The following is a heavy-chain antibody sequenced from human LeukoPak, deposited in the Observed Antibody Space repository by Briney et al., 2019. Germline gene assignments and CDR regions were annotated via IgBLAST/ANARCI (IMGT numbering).Heavy chain of an antibody. J-gene: IGHJ6*03. V-gene: IGHV4-61*02. CDR2: IYTSGST. CDR3: ARVVGGNRRGYYYYYMDV. D-gene: IGHD4-23*01. CDR1: GGSISSGSYY. Sequence: SQTLSLTCTVSGGSISSGSYYWSWIRQPAGKGLEWIGRIYTSGSTNYNPSLKSRVTISVDTPKNQFSLKLSSATAADTAVYYCARVVGGNRRGYYYYYMDVWGKGTTVTISS.